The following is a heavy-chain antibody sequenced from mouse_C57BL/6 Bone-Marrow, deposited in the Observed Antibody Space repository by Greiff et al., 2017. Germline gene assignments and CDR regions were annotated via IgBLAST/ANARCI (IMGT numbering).Heavy chain of an antibody. CDR3: ARNALRGYGYFDY. CDR1: GFSLTSYG. CDR2: ILSGGST. D-gene: IGHD2-2*01. V-gene: IGHV2-2*01. Sequence: QVHVKQSGPGLVQPSQSLSITCTVSGFSLTSYGVHWVRQSPGKGLEWLGVILSGGSTDYNAAFISSLSISKDNSKSHVFFKMNRLQADDTAIYYCARNALRGYGYFDYWGQGTTLTVSS. J-gene: IGHJ2*01.